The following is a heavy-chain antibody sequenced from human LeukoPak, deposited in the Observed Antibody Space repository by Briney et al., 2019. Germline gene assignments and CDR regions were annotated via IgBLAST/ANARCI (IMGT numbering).Heavy chain of an antibody. CDR2: IYYSGST. Sequence: SETLSLICTVSGDSISSSSHYWAWIRQPPGKGLEWIGYIYYSGSTNYNPSLKSRVTISVDTSKNQFSLKLSSVTAADTAVYYCARRRGYTLDYWGQGTLVTVSS. J-gene: IGHJ4*02. CDR3: ARRRGYTLDY. D-gene: IGHD5-18*01. CDR1: GDSISSSSHY. V-gene: IGHV4-61*05.